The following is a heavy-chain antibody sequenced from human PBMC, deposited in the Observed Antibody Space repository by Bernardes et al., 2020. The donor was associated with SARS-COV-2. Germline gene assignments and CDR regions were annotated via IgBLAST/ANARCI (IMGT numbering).Heavy chain of an antibody. CDR1: GFTFSSYS. J-gene: IGHJ4*02. CDR3: ARDGLITMLVVVPFDY. D-gene: IGHD3-22*01. CDR2: ISSSSSTI. V-gene: IGHV3-48*02. Sequence: GWSLSLSCAASGFTFSSYSMNWVRQAPGKGLEWVSYISSSSSTIYYADSVKGRFTISRDNAKNSLYLQMNSLRDEDTAVYYCARDGLITMLVVVPFDYWGQGTLVTVSS.